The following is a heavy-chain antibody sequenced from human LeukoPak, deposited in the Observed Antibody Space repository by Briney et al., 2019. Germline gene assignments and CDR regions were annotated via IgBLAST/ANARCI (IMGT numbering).Heavy chain of an antibody. J-gene: IGHJ3*02. V-gene: IGHV4-39*01. CDR3: ARPDYYDSSGYYYDAFDI. CDR2: IYYSGST. CDR1: GGSISSSSYY. Sequence: SETLSLTCTVSGGSISSSSYYWGWIRQPPGKGLGWIGSIYYSGSTYYNPSLKSRVTISVDTSKNQFSLKLSSVTAADTAVYYCARPDYYDSSGYYYDAFDIWGQGTMVTVSS. D-gene: IGHD3-22*01.